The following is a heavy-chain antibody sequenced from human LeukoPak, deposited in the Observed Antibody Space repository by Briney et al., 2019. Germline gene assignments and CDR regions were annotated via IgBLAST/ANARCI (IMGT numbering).Heavy chain of an antibody. Sequence: GGSLRLSCAASEFTFSSYAMTWVRQAPGKGLEWVSAIASGGGTTYYADSVKGRFTISRDNSKNTLYLQMNSLRAEDTAVYYCAKSGKARIAVAGADYWGQGTPVTVSS. CDR1: EFTFSSYA. D-gene: IGHD6-19*01. V-gene: IGHV3-23*01. J-gene: IGHJ4*02. CDR3: AKSGKARIAVAGADY. CDR2: IASGGGTT.